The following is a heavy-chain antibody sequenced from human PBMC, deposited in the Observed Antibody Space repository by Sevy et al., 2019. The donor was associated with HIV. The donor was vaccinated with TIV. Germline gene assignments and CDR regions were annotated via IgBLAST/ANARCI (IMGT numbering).Heavy chain of an antibody. CDR3: AKDLRRSCEYYFDY. V-gene: IGHV3-23*01. CDR2: ISGSGGST. J-gene: IGHJ4*02. Sequence: GGSLRLSCAASGFTFSSYAMSWVRQAPGKGLEWVSAISGSGGSTYYADSVKGRFTISRDNSKNTLYLQMNSLRAEDTTVYYCAKDLRRSCEYYFDYWGQGTLVTVSS. D-gene: IGHD5-12*01. CDR1: GFTFSSYA.